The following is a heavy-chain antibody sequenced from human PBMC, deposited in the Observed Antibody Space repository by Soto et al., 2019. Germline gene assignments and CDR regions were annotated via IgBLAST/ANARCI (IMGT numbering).Heavy chain of an antibody. CDR3: ARGVAGPLHWFDP. V-gene: IGHV1-3*01. D-gene: IGHD6-19*01. J-gene: IGHJ5*02. Sequence: ASVKVSCKASGGTFSSYAISWVRQAPGQGLEWMGWINAGNGNTKYSQKFQGRVTITRDTSASTAYMELSSLRSEDTAVYYCARGVAGPLHWFDPWGQGTLVTVFS. CDR1: GGTFSSYA. CDR2: INAGNGNT.